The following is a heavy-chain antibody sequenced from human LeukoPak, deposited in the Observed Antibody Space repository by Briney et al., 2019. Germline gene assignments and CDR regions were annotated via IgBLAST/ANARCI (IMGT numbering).Heavy chain of an antibody. J-gene: IGHJ6*03. CDR2: ISAYNGNT. Sequence: GASVKVSCKASGHTFTSYGISWVRQAPGQGLEWMGWISAYNGNTNYAQKLQGRVTMTTDTSTSTAYMELRSLRSDDTAVYYCAREVYSSGWSYYYCYYYMDVWGKGTTVTVSS. D-gene: IGHD6-19*01. CDR3: AREVYSSGWSYYYCYYYMDV. CDR1: GHTFTSYG. V-gene: IGHV1-18*01.